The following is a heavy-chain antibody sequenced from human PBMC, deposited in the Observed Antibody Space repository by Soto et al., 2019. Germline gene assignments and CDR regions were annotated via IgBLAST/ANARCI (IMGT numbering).Heavy chain of an antibody. CDR2: IIPIFGTA. V-gene: IGHV1-69*06. D-gene: IGHD3-10*01. CDR1: GGTFSSYA. CDR3: ASAYYYGSGSYDI. Sequence: SVKVSCKASGGTFSSYAISWVRQAPGQGLEWMGGIIPIFGTANYAQKFQGRVTITADKSTSTAYMELSSLRSEDTAVYYCASAYYYGSGSYDIWGQGTMVTVSS. J-gene: IGHJ3*02.